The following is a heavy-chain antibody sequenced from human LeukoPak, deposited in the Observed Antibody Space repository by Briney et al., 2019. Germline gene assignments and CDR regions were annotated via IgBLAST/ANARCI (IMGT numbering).Heavy chain of an antibody. V-gene: IGHV1-18*01. Sequence: ISGDNDNTNYAQELQGRVTMTTDTSTTTAYMELRSLRSDDTAVYYCARALGYCSSVSCYAEDYWGQGTLVTVSS. CDR2: ISGDNDNT. CDR3: ARALGYCSSVSCYAEDY. D-gene: IGHD2-2*01. J-gene: IGHJ4*02.